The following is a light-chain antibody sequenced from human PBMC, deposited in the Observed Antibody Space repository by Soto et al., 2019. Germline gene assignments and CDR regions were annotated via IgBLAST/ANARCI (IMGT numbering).Light chain of an antibody. V-gene: IGLV1-40*01. CDR2: GTS. Sequence: QSVLTQPPSVSGAPGQRVTISCPGSTSNIGAGYDVHWYQQLPGPAPKLLIYGTSNRPSGVPDRFSGSKSGTSASLAITGLHAEDEADYYCQSYDSSLSPFVFGTGTKLTVL. CDR3: QSYDSSLSPFV. CDR1: TSNIGAGYD. J-gene: IGLJ1*01.